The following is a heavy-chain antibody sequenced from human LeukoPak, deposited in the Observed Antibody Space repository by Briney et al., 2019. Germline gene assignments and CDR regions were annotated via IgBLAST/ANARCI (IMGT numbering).Heavy chain of an antibody. CDR2: INPNSGGT. D-gene: IGHD5-18*01. Sequence: ASVKVSCKASGYTFTGYYAHWVRQAPGRGLEWMGWINPNSGGTNYAQRFQGRVTMTRDTSISTAYMELSSLTSDDTAVYYCARRVSGDGYGAYYFDYWGQGTLVTVSS. J-gene: IGHJ4*02. V-gene: IGHV1-2*02. CDR1: GYTFTGYY. CDR3: ARRVSGDGYGAYYFDY.